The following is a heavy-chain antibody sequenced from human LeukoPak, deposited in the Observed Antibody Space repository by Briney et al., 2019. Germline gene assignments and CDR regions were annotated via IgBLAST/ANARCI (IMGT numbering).Heavy chain of an antibody. CDR1: GFTFSSYA. V-gene: IGHV3-23*01. D-gene: IGHD2-2*02. CDR3: YAYDIVVVPAAITLPDAFDI. J-gene: IGHJ3*02. CDR2: ISGSGGST. Sequence: GSLRLSCAASGFTFSSYAMSWVRQAPGKGLEWVSAISGSGGSTYYADSVKGRFTISRGNSKDTLYLQMNSLRAEDTALYYCYAYDIVVVPAAITLPDAFDIWGQGTMVTVSS.